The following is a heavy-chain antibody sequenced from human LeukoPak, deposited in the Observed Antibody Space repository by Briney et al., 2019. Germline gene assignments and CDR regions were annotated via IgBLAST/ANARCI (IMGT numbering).Heavy chain of an antibody. J-gene: IGHJ5*02. V-gene: IGHV3-23*01. Sequence: GGSLRLSCAACGFTFSSYAMSWVRQAPGKGLEWVSAISGSGGSTYYADSVKGRFTISRDNSKNTLYLQMNSLRAEDTAVYYCAKRDIVVVPAAIVGWFDPWGQGTLVTVSS. CDR2: ISGSGGST. CDR3: AKRDIVVVPAAIVGWFDP. CDR1: GFTFSSYA. D-gene: IGHD2-2*01.